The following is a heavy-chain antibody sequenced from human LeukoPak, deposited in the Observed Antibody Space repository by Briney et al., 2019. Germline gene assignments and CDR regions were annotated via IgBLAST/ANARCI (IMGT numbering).Heavy chain of an antibody. V-gene: IGHV4-39*01. CDR1: GGSISSSSYY. CDR2: IYYSGST. J-gene: IGHJ3*02. D-gene: IGHD3-22*01. CDR3: ARGPYSYDSSGAFDI. Sequence: SETLSLTCAVSGGSISSSSYYWGWIRQPPGKGLEWIGTIYYSGSTYYNPSLKSRVTISVDTSKNQFSLKLSSVTAADTAVYFCARGPYSYDSSGAFDIWGQGTMVTVSS.